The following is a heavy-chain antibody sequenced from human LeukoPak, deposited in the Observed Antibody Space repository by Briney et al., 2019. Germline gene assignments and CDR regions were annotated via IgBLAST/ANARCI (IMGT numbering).Heavy chain of an antibody. V-gene: IGHV4-30-4*01. CDR3: ARVGYDSSGPDAFDI. D-gene: IGHD3-22*01. J-gene: IGHJ3*02. CDR1: GGSISSGDYY. CDR2: IYYSGST. Sequence: SETLSLTCTVSGGSISSGDYYWSWTRQPPGKGLEWIGYIYYSGSTYYNPSLKSRVTISVDTSKNQFSLKLSSVTAADTAVYYCARVGYDSSGPDAFDIWGQGTMVTVSS.